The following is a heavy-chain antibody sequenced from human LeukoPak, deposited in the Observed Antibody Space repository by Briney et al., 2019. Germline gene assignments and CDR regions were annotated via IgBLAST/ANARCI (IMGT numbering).Heavy chain of an antibody. Sequence: GESLKISCEGSGCIFSDYWIDWVRQMPGKGLGGMGMSYPGDSDTRYSPSLQGQVTISADKSISTAYLQWSSLKASDTAMYYCARRMGSRSNSNAFHYWGQGTLVTVSS. D-gene: IGHD4-11*01. CDR3: ARRMGSRSNSNAFHY. J-gene: IGHJ4*02. CDR2: SYPGDSDT. CDR1: GCIFSDYW. V-gene: IGHV5-51*01.